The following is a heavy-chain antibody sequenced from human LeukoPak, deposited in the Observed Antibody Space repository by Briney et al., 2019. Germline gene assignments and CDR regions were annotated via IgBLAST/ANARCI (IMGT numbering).Heavy chain of an antibody. CDR1: GGSFSGYY. CDR3: ARAGDSSGYCDY. J-gene: IGHJ4*02. D-gene: IGHD3-22*01. Sequence: SETLSLTCAVYGGSFSGYYWSWIRQPPGKGLEWIGEINHSGRTNYNPSLKSRVTISVDTSKNQFSLKLSSVTAADTAVYYCARAGDSSGYCDYWGQGTLVTVSS. CDR2: INHSGRT. V-gene: IGHV4-34*01.